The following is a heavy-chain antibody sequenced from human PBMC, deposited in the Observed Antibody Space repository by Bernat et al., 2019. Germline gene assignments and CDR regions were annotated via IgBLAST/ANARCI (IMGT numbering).Heavy chain of an antibody. Sequence: QVQLVQSWAEVKKPGSSVKVSCKASGGTFSGYAISWVRQAPGQGLEWMGGIIPIFGTANYAQKFQGRVTITADESTSTAYMELSSLRSEDTAVYYCARSGWFRELLHYYYYYMDVWGKGTTVTVSS. D-gene: IGHD3-10*01. CDR2: IIPIFGTA. J-gene: IGHJ6*03. CDR1: GGTFSGYA. V-gene: IGHV1-69*01. CDR3: ARSGWFRELLHYYYYYMDV.